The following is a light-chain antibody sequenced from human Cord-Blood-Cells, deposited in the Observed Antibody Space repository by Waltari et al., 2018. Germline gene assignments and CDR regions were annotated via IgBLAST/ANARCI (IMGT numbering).Light chain of an antibody. CDR3: SSYAGSNDWGV. J-gene: IGLJ2*01. CDR2: EVS. V-gene: IGLV2-8*01. Sequence: QSALTQPPSASGSPGQSVTISCTGTSSDVGGYNYVSWYQQHPGKAPKLMIYEVSKRPPGAPERFSGSKSGNTASLTVSGLQAEDEADYYCSSYAGSNDWGVFGGGTKLTVL. CDR1: SSDVGGYNY.